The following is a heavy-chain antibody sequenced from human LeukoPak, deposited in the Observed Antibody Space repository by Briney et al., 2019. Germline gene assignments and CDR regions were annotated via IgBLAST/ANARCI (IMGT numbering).Heavy chain of an antibody. CDR2: IYNSGST. V-gene: IGHV4-59*01. CDR3: ARGQIPSAY. J-gene: IGHJ4*02. Sequence: SETLSLTCSVSGGYISNFYWSWLRQPPGRGLEWIGYIYNSGSTNYNPSLKSRVTISIDTSKNQFSLKLSSVTAEDTAIYYCARGQIPSAYWGQGTLVTVSS. CDR1: GGYISNFY.